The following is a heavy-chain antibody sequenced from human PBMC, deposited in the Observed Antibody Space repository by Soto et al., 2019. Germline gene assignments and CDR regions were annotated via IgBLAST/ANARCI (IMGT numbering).Heavy chain of an antibody. V-gene: IGHV1-18*01. CDR2: VSAYNGNT. D-gene: IGHD2-2*01. J-gene: IGHJ6*02. CDR3: ARDQGNIVLVPAAISSYYYYYGMDV. CDR1: GLTFSRYG. Sequence: GGPVEGSCKGSGLTFSRYGIRWGGQGPGQGAGGVGWVSAYNGNTNYAQKLQGRVTMTTDTSTSTAYMELRSLRSDDTALYYCARDQGNIVLVPAAISSYYYYYGMDVWGQGTTVTVSS.